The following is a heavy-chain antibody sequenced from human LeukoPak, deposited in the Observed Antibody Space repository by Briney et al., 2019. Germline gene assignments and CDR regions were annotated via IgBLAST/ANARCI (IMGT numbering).Heavy chain of an antibody. CDR2: IYYSGST. CDR3: ARRGTVFGVDYFDY. CDR1: GGSISSYY. J-gene: IGHJ4*02. Sequence: PSETLSLTCTVSGGSISSYYWSWIRQPPGKGLEWIGYIYYSGSTNYNPSLKSRVTISVDTSKNQFSLKLSSVTAADTAVYYCARRGTVFGVDYFDYWGQGTLVTVSS. D-gene: IGHD3-10*01. V-gene: IGHV4-59*08.